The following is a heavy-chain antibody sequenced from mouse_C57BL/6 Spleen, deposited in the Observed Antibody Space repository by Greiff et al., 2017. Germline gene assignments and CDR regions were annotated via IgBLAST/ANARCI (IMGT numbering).Heavy chain of an antibody. V-gene: IGHV1-55*01. J-gene: IGHJ1*03. CDR2: IYPGSGST. Sequence: VQLQQPGAELVKPGASVKLSCKASGYTFTSYWITWVKQRPGQGLEWIGDIYPGSGSTTYNEKFKSKATLTVDTSSSTAYMQLSSLTSEDTAVYYCARHGRSYPNWYFDVWGTGTTVTVSS. CDR3: ARHGRSYPNWYFDV. CDR1: GYTFTSYW. D-gene: IGHD1-1*01.